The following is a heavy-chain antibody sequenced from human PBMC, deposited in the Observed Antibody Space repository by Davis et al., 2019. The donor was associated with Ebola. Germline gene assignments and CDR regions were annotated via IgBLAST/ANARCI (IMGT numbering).Heavy chain of an antibody. Sequence: PGGSLRLSCAASGFTFSSYSMNWVRQAPGKGLEWVSSISSSSSYIYYADSVKGRFTISRDNAKNSLYLQMNSLRAEDTAVYYCARDGCGSGGSCYSHFDYWGQGTLVTVSS. D-gene: IGHD2-15*01. CDR1: GFTFSSYS. CDR3: ARDGCGSGGSCYSHFDY. J-gene: IGHJ4*02. V-gene: IGHV3-21*01. CDR2: ISSSSSYI.